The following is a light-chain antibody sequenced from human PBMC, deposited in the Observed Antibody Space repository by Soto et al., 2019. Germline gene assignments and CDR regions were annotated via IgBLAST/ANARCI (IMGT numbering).Light chain of an antibody. CDR2: AAS. CDR3: QQDFNSPNT. Sequence: DIQMTQSPSSLSASVGDRVTITCRASQSINNCLNWYQQKPGKAPRLLIYAASSLHNGVPSRFSGSGSGTHFTLTISSLQPEDFATYYCQQDFNSPNTFGPGTKVDIK. J-gene: IGKJ3*01. CDR1: QSINNC. V-gene: IGKV1-39*01.